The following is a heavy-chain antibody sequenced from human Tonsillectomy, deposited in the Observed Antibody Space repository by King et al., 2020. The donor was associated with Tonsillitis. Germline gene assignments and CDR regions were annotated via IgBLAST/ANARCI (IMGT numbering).Heavy chain of an antibody. V-gene: IGHV3-33*08. CDR1: GFTFNNYG. Sequence: VQLVESGGGGVQPGRSLRLSCAASGFTFNNYGMHWVRQAPGKGREWVATIFFDGSDQYHGDSAKGRFTIPRGNSKNTLFIEMNNLRAEDTAVYYCAGDYKYGDEPQDALDIWGQGTTVIVSS. J-gene: IGHJ3*02. CDR3: AGDYKYGDEPQDALDI. D-gene: IGHD2-21*02. CDR2: IFFDGSDQ.